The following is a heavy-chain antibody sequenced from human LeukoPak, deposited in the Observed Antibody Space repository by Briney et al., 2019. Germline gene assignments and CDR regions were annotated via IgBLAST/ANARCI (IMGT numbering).Heavy chain of an antibody. Sequence: GASVKVSCKASGYTFTSYDINWVRQATGQGLEWMGWMNPNSGNTGYAQKFQGRVTITRNTSISTAYMELSSLRSEDTAVYYCARATYYYDSSGYSYYYYYYMDVWGKGTTVTVSS. CDR2: MNPNSGNT. J-gene: IGHJ6*03. CDR3: ARATYYYDSSGYSYYYYYYMDV. D-gene: IGHD3-22*01. CDR1: GYTFTSYD. V-gene: IGHV1-8*03.